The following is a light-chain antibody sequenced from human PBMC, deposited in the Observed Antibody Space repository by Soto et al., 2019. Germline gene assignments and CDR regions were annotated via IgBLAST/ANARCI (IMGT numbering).Light chain of an antibody. CDR1: QSVSGN. J-gene: IGKJ1*01. V-gene: IGKV3-15*01. Sequence: EIVMTQSPATLSVSPGERATLSCRASQSVSGNLAWYQQKPGQSPRLLIYGASTRAIGIPARFSGSGSGTEFPLPIRSLQSEDFAVYYCQHSHGWPAWPFGQGTKVEV. CDR2: GAS. CDR3: QHSHGWPAWP.